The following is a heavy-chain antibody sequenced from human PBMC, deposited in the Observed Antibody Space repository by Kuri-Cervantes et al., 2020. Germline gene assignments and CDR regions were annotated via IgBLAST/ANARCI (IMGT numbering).Heavy chain of an antibody. CDR1: GFTFSSYS. V-gene: IGHV3-48*01. D-gene: IGHD2-8*01. Sequence: GESLKISCAASGFTFSSYSMNWVRQAPGKGLEWVSYISSSSSTIYYADSVKGRFTISGDNAKNSLYLQMNSLRAEDTAVYYCARDGEWDAFDIWGQGTMVTVSS. CDR3: ARDGEWDAFDI. J-gene: IGHJ3*02. CDR2: ISSSSSTI.